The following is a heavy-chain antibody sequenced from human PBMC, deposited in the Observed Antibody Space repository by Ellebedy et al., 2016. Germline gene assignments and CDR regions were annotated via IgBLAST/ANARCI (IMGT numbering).Heavy chain of an antibody. V-gene: IGHV3-30*03. CDR3: ARDGQDIVVVHQQFQLGDV. Sequence: GGSLRPSXAASGFTFSSYGMHWVRQAPGKGLEWVAVISYDGSNKYYADSVKGRFTISRDNSKNTLYLQMNSLRAEDTAVYYCARDGQDIVVVHQQFQLGDVWGKGTTVTVSS. D-gene: IGHD2-2*01. J-gene: IGHJ6*04. CDR2: ISYDGSNK. CDR1: GFTFSSYG.